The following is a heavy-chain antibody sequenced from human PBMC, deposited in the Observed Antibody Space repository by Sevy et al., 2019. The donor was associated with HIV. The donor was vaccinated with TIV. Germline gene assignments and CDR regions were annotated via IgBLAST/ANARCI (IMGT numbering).Heavy chain of an antibody. CDR3: ARDQLGSIDY. J-gene: IGHJ4*02. CDR2: VSSDGSEI. D-gene: IGHD7-27*01. Sequence: GESLRLSCAVSGFTFSTYAMHWVRQTPGKGLECVAIVSSDGSEINYADSVKGRFTISRDNSRNTLYLQMNSLRTEDTALYYCARDQLGSIDYWGQGTLVTVSS. CDR1: GFTFSTYA. V-gene: IGHV3-30-3*01.